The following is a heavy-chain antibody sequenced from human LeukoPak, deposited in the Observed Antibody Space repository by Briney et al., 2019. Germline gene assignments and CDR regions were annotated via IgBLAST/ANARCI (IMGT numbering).Heavy chain of an antibody. Sequence: XRSXXXXXAASGFTFSSXAXHXVRXAPGKGLXWVAVISYDGSNKYYADSVKGRFTISRDNSKNTLYLQMNSLRAEDTAVYYCARDRMVRGVPAYWGQGTLVTVSS. J-gene: IGHJ4*02. CDR3: ARDRMVRGVPAY. CDR1: GFTFSSXA. CDR2: ISYDGSNK. D-gene: IGHD3-10*01. V-gene: IGHV3-30-3*01.